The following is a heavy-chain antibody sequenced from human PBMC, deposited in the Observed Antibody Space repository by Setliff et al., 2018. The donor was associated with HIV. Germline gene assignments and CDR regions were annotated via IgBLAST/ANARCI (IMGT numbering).Heavy chain of an antibody. D-gene: IGHD3-3*01. CDR2: IYYSGST. CDR3: ARHVDGGLWNAYYYYGLDV. CDR1: GGSISSSSHY. Sequence: SETLSLTCTVSGGSISSSSHYWGWIRQSPGKGLEWIGSIYYSGSTYYNSSLKSRVTIFVDTSKNQLSLKLSSVTASDTAVYYCARHVDGGLWNAYYYYGLDVWGQGTAVTVSS. J-gene: IGHJ6*02. V-gene: IGHV4-39*01.